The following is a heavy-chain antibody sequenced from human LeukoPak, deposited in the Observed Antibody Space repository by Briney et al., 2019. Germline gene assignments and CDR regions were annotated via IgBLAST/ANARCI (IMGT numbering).Heavy chain of an antibody. CDR2: ISSNGGST. V-gene: IGHV3-64D*06. Sequence: PGGSLRLSCSASGFTFSSYAMHWVRQAPGKGLEDVSAISSNGGSTYYADSVKGRFTISRDNSKNTLYLQMSSLRAEDTAVYYCVKVHDYGGAFDIWGQGTMVTVSS. J-gene: IGHJ3*02. D-gene: IGHD4-23*01. CDR1: GFTFSSYA. CDR3: VKVHDYGGAFDI.